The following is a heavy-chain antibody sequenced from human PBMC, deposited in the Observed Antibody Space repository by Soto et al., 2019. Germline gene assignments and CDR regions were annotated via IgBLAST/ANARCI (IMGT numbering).Heavy chain of an antibody. V-gene: IGHV4-59*01. CDR2: IFSDRTT. Sequence: LSLTCTVSGGSISNYYWNWIRQPPGKGLEWIGYIFSDRTTNYNPSLESRLTISLDTSKTQVSLKLTSVTAADTAVYYCARVSGYYVSKGLVPDFWGQGTLVTVSS. CDR3: ARVSGYYVSKGLVPDF. D-gene: IGHD6-25*01. CDR1: GGSISNYY. J-gene: IGHJ4*02.